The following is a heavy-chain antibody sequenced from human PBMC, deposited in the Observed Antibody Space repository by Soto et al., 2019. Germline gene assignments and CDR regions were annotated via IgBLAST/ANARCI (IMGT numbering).Heavy chain of an antibody. CDR2: IYYSGST. D-gene: IGHD3-22*01. CDR1: GGSISSSSYY. V-gene: IGHV4-39*01. Sequence: SETLSLACTVSGGSISSSSYYWGWIRQPPGKGLEWIGSIYYSGSTYYNPSLKSRVTISVDTSKNQFSLKLSSVTAADTAVYYCARMSSGYYYLGYYFEYWGQGTLVTVSS. CDR3: ARMSSGYYYLGYYFEY. J-gene: IGHJ4*02.